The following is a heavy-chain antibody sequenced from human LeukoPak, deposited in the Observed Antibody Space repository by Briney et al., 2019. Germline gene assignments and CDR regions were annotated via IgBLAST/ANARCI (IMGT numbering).Heavy chain of an antibody. CDR1: GFTLSDHY. J-gene: IGHJ6*03. V-gene: IGHV3-11*04. CDR2: ISSSSSTI. D-gene: IGHD1-26*01. Sequence: GGSLRLSCAASGFTLSDHYMSWIRQAPGKGLEWVSYISSSSSTIYYADSVKGRFTISRDNAKNSLYLQMNSLRAEDTAVYYCARDPYSGRYSAYYYYYMDVWGKGTTVTVSS. CDR3: ARDPYSGRYSAYYYYYMDV.